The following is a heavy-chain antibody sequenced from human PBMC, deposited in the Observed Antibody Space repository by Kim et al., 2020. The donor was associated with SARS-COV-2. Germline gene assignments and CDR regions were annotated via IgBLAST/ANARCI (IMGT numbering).Heavy chain of an antibody. D-gene: IGHD3-10*01. CDR1: GFIYTTYW. J-gene: IGHJ4*02. Sequence: GGSLRLSCAASGFIYTTYWMSWVRQAPGKGLEWVANIKQDGSERYCVDSVKGRFTISRDNAKNSLYLQMNSLRAEDTAVYYCARGGDSGIPFYWGQGTLVTVSS. CDR3: ARGGDSGIPFY. CDR2: IKQDGSER. V-gene: IGHV3-7*01.